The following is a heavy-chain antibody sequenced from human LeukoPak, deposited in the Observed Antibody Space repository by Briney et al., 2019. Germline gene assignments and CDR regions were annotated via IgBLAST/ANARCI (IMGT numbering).Heavy chain of an antibody. V-gene: IGHV1-18*01. Sequence: ASVKVSCKASGYTFTSYGISWVRQAPGQGLEWMGWISAYNGNTNYAQKLQGRVTMTTDTSTSTAYMELRSLRSDDTALYYCVRWVDTTMINDYWGQGTLVTVSS. CDR1: GYTFTSYG. CDR2: ISAYNGNT. D-gene: IGHD5-18*01. CDR3: VRWVDTTMINDY. J-gene: IGHJ4*02.